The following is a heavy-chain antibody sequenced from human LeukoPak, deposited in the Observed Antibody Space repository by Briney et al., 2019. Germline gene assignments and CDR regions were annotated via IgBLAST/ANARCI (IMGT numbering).Heavy chain of an antibody. CDR3: ARRVYYGSGSYAAFDI. D-gene: IGHD3-10*01. CDR2: IYPGDSDT. CDR1: GYLFTNYW. V-gene: IGHV5-51*01. Sequence: GASLKISCKGSGYLFTNYWLGWVRQMPGKGLEWMGIIYPGDSDTRYSPSFQGQVTISVDKSISTIYLQWSGLKASDTAMYYCARRVYYGSGSYAAFDIWGQGTMVTVSS. J-gene: IGHJ3*02.